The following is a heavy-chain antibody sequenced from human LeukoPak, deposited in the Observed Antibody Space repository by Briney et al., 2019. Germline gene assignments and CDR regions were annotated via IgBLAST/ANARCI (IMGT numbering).Heavy chain of an antibody. J-gene: IGHJ3*02. CDR1: GGSISSGGYY. D-gene: IGHD3-22*01. CDR3: ARSPSNYHDSSGPI. V-gene: IGHV4-31*03. Sequence: SETLSLTCTVSGGSISSGGYYWSWIRQHPGKGLEWIGYIYYSGSTYYNPSLKSRVTISVDTSKNQFSLKLSSVTAADTAVYYCARSPSNYHDSSGPIWGQGTMVTVSS. CDR2: IYYSGST.